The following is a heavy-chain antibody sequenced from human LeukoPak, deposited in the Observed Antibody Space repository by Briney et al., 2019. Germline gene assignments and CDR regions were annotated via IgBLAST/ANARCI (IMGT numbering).Heavy chain of an antibody. V-gene: IGHV3-30-3*01. CDR2: ISYDGSNK. CDR3: ARGVQYYYDSSGYSIFDY. J-gene: IGHJ4*02. D-gene: IGHD3-22*01. Sequence: GGSLRLSCAASGFTFSSYAMHWVRQAPGKGLEWVAVISYDGSNKYYADSVKGRFTISRNNSKNTLYLQMNSLRAEDTAVYYCARGVQYYYDSSGYSIFDYWGQGTLVTVSS. CDR1: GFTFSSYA.